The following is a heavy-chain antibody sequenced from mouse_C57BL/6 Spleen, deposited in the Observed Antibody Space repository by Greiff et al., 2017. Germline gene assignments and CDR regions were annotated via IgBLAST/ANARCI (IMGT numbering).Heavy chain of an antibody. CDR2: ISGGGGNT. CDR3: ARPMITTRYWYFDV. V-gene: IGHV5-9*01. J-gene: IGHJ1*03. Sequence: EVQLQESGGGLVKPGGSLKLSCAASGFTFSSYTMSWVRQTPEKRLEWVATISGGGGNTYYPDSVKGRFTISRDNAKNTLYLQMSSLRSEDTPLYYCARPMITTRYWYFDVWGTGTTVTVSS. D-gene: IGHD2-4*01. CDR1: GFTFSSYT.